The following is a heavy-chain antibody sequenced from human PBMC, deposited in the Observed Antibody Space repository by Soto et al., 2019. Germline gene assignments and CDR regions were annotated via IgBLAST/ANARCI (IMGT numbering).Heavy chain of an antibody. V-gene: IGHV1-18*01. CDR1: GYTFTSYG. D-gene: IGHD3-3*01. J-gene: IGHJ4*02. Sequence: QVQLVQSGAEVKKPGASVKVSCKASGYTFTSYGISWVRQAPGQGLEWMGWISAYNGNTNYAQKLQGRVTMTTDTSAGTAYMELRSLRSGDTAVYYCARASQGGVYYDFWSGYYGIIYWGQGTLVTVSS. CDR2: ISAYNGNT. CDR3: ARASQGGVYYDFWSGYYGIIY.